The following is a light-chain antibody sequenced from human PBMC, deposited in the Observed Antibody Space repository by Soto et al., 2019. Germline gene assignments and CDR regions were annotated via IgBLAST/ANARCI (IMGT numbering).Light chain of an antibody. J-gene: IGKJ4*01. Sequence: EIVMTPSPATLSVSPGERATLSCRATQSVSSNLAWYQQKPGQAPRRLIYGASPRATGIPARFSGSGSGTEFPLTISSLQSEDFAVYYCQQYNNWPPPLTFGGGTKVEIK. CDR3: QQYNNWPPPLT. CDR1: QSVSSN. V-gene: IGKV3-15*01. CDR2: GAS.